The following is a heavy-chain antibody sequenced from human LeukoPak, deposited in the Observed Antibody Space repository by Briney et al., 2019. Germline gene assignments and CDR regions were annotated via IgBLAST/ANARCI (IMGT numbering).Heavy chain of an antibody. J-gene: IGHJ4*02. CDR3: ARGYTCMVREFDY. V-gene: IGHV3-23*01. Sequence: PGGSLRLSCAASGFTFRSYAMSWLGQAPGKGLEWVSAISGSGGSTYYVDPVKGRVTIARDNSKNTLYLQMNSLRAEDTAVYYCARGYTCMVREFDYWGQGTLVTVSS. D-gene: IGHD3-10*01. CDR1: GFTFRSYA. CDR2: ISGSGGST.